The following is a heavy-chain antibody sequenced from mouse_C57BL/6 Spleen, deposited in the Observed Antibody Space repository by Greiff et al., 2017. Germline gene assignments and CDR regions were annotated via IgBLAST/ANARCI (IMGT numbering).Heavy chain of an antibody. Sequence: VQLQQPGAELVKPGASVKVSCKASGYTFTSYWMHWVKQRPGQGLEWIGRIHPSVSDTNYNQKFKGKATLTVDKSSSAAYMQLSSLTSEDSAVYHCAHDYDAGPCDDWGQGTTRTVSS. J-gene: IGHJ2*01. CDR1: GYTFTSYW. CDR3: AHDYDAGPCDD. CDR2: IHPSVSDT. V-gene: IGHV1-74*01. D-gene: IGHD2-4*01.